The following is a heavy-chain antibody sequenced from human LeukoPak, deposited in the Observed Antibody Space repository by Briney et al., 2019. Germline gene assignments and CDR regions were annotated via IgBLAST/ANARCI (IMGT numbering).Heavy chain of an antibody. D-gene: IGHD3-22*01. CDR1: GFTFSSYW. CDR2: ISTDGSTT. CDR3: ASRGYHHYHYYMHV. J-gene: IGHJ6*03. V-gene: IGHV3-74*01. Sequence: GGSLRLSCAASGFTFSSYWMHWVRQAPGKGLVWVSRISTDGSTTSYADSVKGRFTISRDNAKNTLYLQMNSLRAEDTAVYYCASRGYHHYHYYMHVWGKGTTVIVSS.